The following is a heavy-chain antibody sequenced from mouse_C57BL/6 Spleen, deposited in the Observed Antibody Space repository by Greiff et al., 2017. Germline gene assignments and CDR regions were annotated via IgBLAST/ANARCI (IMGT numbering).Heavy chain of an antibody. CDR1: GYTFTEYT. CDR2: FYPGSGSI. Sequence: VQLQQSGAELVKPGASVKLSCKASGYTFTEYTIHRVKQRSGQGLEWIGWFYPGSGSIKYNEKFKDKATLTAAKSSSTVYMELSRLTSEDSAVYFCARHGEGDYGSSYEYFDVWGTGTTVTVSS. D-gene: IGHD1-1*01. CDR3: ARHGEGDYGSSYEYFDV. J-gene: IGHJ1*03. V-gene: IGHV1-62-2*01.